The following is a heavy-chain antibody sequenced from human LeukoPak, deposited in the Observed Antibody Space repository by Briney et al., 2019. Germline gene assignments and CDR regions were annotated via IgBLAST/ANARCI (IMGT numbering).Heavy chain of an antibody. CDR3: ARDPNGDYIGAFDM. CDR1: GFTFSSYD. J-gene: IGHJ3*02. Sequence: GGSLRLSCAASGFTFSSYDMSWVRQAPGKGPEWVSAIRGGGGSAFYADSVKGRFTISRDNSKYTLFLQMNSLRAEDTAVYYCARDPNGDYIGAFDMWGPGTMVTVSS. CDR2: IRGGGGSA. D-gene: IGHD4-17*01. V-gene: IGHV3-23*01.